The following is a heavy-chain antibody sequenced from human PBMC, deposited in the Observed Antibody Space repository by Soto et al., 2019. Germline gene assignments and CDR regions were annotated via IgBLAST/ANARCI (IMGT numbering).Heavy chain of an antibody. Sequence: QLQLPESGPGLVKPSETLSLSCTVSGGSISSSSSYWGWIRQPPGKGLEWIGSIHYSGSTYYNPSLKSRVTISVATSKNQFSLKLNSVTAAETAVYYCARHPGEGRLDSFAYWGQGTLVTVSS. V-gene: IGHV4-39*01. CDR2: IHYSGST. CDR1: GGSISSSSSY. J-gene: IGHJ4*02. D-gene: IGHD7-27*01. CDR3: ARHPGEGRLDSFAY.